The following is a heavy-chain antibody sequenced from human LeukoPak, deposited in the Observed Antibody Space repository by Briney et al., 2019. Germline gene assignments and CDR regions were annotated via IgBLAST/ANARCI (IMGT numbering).Heavy chain of an antibody. D-gene: IGHD4-17*01. V-gene: IGHV4-59*01. CDR2: IYYSGST. J-gene: IGHJ5*02. CDR1: GGSISSYY. Sequence: MPSETLSLTCIVSGGSISSYYWSWIRQPPGKGLEWIGYIYYSGSTNYNPSLKSRVTISVDTSKNQFSLKVSSVTAADTAVYYCAREYGAYNWFDPWGQGTLVTVSS. CDR3: AREYGAYNWFDP.